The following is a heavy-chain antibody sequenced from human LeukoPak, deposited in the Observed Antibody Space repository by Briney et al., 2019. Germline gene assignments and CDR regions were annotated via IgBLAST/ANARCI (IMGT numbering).Heavy chain of an antibody. Sequence: ASVKVSCKASGYTFTSYGISWVRQAPGQGLEWMGWISAYNGNTNYAQKLQGRVIMTTDTSTSTAYMELRSLRSDDTAVYYCARVRGCSSTSCYLSSRWFDPWGQGTLVTVSS. CDR3: ARVRGCSSTSCYLSSRWFDP. V-gene: IGHV1-18*01. D-gene: IGHD2-2*01. CDR2: ISAYNGNT. CDR1: GYTFTSYG. J-gene: IGHJ5*02.